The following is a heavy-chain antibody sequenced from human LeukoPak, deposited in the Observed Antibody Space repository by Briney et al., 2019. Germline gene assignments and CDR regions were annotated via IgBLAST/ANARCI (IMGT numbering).Heavy chain of an antibody. J-gene: IGHJ3*02. CDR2: IIPIFGTA. V-gene: IGHV1-69*01. CDR3: ADSSSSSDAFDI. CDR1: GGTFSSYA. D-gene: IGHD6-6*01. Sequence: ASVKVSCKASGGTFSSYAISWVRQAPGRGLEWMGGIIPIFGTANYAQKFQGRVTITADESTSTAYMELSSLRSEDTAVYYCADSSSSSDAFDIWGQGTMVTVSS.